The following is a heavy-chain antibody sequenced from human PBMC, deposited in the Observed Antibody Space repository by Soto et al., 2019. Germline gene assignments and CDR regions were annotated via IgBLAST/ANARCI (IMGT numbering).Heavy chain of an antibody. V-gene: IGHV3-30-3*01. Sequence: QVQLVESGGGVVQPGRSLRLSCAASGFTFSSYAMHWVRQAPGKGLEWVAVISYDGSNKYYADSVKGRFTISRDNSKNTLYLQMNSLRAEDTAVYYCARGFPGYGDYRLDYWGQGTLVTVSS. CDR3: ARGFPGYGDYRLDY. CDR2: ISYDGSNK. CDR1: GFTFSSYA. J-gene: IGHJ4*02. D-gene: IGHD4-17*01.